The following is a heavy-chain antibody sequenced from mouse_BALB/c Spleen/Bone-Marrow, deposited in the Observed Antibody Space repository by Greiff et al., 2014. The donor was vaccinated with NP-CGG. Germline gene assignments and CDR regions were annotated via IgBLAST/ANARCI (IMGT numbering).Heavy chain of an antibody. J-gene: IGHJ2*01. V-gene: IGHV1-4*01. D-gene: IGHD2-4*01. Sequence: QVQLQQSGAELARPGASVKMSCKASGYSFTSYTMHWVKQRSGQGLEWIGYINPSSGYTNYNQKFKDKATLTADKSSSTAYMQLSSLTSEDSAVYYCARGWDYEGYFDCWGQGTTLTVSS. CDR3: ARGWDYEGYFDC. CDR1: GYSFTSYT. CDR2: INPSSGYT.